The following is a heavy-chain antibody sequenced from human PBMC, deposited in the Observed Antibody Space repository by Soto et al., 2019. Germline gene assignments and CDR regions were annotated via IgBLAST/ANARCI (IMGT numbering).Heavy chain of an antibody. J-gene: IGHJ4*02. D-gene: IGHD6-13*01. V-gene: IGHV4-34*01. CDR3: ARGPFFARQQPFDS. CDR2: ISQSGNT. CDR1: SGSFSGYY. Sequence: SETLSLTCSIYSGSFSGYYWSWIRQPPGKGLEWIGEISQSGNTNYSPSLKSRVSISIDTSKKQFSLNLASVSAADTAVYYCARGPFFARQQPFDSWGQGILVTVSS.